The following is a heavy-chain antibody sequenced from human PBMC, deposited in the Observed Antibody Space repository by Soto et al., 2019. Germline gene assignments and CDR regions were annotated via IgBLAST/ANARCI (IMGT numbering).Heavy chain of an antibody. J-gene: IGHJ6*02. Sequence: GVSLRLSCAASGFSFSTYLMSWVRQAPGKGLERLANIKQGGNEKFYVDSVKGRFTISRDNDKKSLYLQMDSLRVEDTAVYYCVGALTYEVPYYYYGMDVWGQGTTVTVSS. V-gene: IGHV3-7*01. CDR3: VGALTYEVPYYYYGMDV. CDR1: GFSFSTYL. D-gene: IGHD3-16*01. CDR2: IKQGGNEK.